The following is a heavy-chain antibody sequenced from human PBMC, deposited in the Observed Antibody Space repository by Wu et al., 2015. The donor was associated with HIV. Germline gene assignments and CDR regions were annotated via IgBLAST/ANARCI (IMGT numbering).Heavy chain of an antibody. D-gene: IGHD3-22*01. V-gene: IGHV1-69*12. CDR3: ARSEKTYYYDSSGYYELVY. CDR2: IIPIFGTA. J-gene: IGHJ4*02. CDR1: GGTFSSYA. Sequence: QVQLVQSGAEVKKPGSSVKVSCKASGGTFSSYAISWVRQAPGQGLEWMGGIIPIFGTANYAQKFQGRVTITADESTSTAYMELSSLRSEDTAVYYCARSEKTYYYDSSGYYELVYWGQGTPGHRLL.